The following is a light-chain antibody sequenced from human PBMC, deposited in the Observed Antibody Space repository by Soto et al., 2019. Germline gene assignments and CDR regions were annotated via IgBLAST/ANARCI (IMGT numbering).Light chain of an antibody. CDR2: GAS. Sequence: LTQSPGTLSLSPGERATLSCRASQSVSNNYLAWYQQKPGQAPRLLIYGASRRATGIPDRFSGSGSGTDFTLTISSLEPEDFAVYYCQQRSNWPLLTFGGGTKVDIK. CDR1: QSVSNNY. V-gene: IGKV3D-20*02. J-gene: IGKJ4*01. CDR3: QQRSNWPLLT.